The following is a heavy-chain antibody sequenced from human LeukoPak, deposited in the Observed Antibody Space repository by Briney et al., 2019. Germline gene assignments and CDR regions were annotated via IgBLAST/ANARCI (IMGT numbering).Heavy chain of an antibody. CDR2: ISYSGST. V-gene: IGHV4-59*11. D-gene: IGHD3-10*01. Sequence: SETLSLTCSVSGGSISSHYWSWIRQPPGKXLEWIGYISYSGSTNYNPSLKSRVTISVDTSKNQFSLKLSSVTAADPAVYYCARDPVGSNWFDPWGQGTLVTVSS. CDR1: GGSISSHY. CDR3: ARDPVGSNWFDP. J-gene: IGHJ5*02.